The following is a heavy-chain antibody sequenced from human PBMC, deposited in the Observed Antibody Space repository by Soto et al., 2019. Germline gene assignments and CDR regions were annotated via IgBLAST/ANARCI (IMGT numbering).Heavy chain of an antibody. V-gene: IGHV1-18*01. J-gene: IGHJ2*01. Sequence: QVQLVQSGAEGKKPGASVNVSCEASGYTFTTYSMSWVRQAPGQGLEWMGWISGYNGNTNYAQKFRGRVTMTTDTSTKTVYMELRSLQSDDTAVYYCARSVYGGNSGSWYFDLWGRGTLVTVSS. CDR2: ISGYNGNT. CDR1: GYTFTTYS. D-gene: IGHD4-17*01. CDR3: ARSVYGGNSGSWYFDL.